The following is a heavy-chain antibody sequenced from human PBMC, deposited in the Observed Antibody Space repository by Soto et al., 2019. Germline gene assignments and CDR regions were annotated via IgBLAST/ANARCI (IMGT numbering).Heavy chain of an antibody. CDR2: ISAHNGNT. D-gene: IGHD1-1*01. CDR1: GYTFTSYG. V-gene: IGHV1-18*01. CDR3: ARGRYGDY. Sequence: QVHLAQSGAEVKKPGASVKVSCKGSGYTFTSYGITWVRQATGQGLEWMGWISAHNGNTDYAQKLQGRVTVTRDTSTSTAYMELRSLRSDDTAVYYFARGRYGDYWGQGALVTVSS. J-gene: IGHJ4*02.